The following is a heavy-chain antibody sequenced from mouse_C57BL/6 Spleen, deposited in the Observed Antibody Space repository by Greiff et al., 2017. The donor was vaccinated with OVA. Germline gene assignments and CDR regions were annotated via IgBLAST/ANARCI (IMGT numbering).Heavy chain of an antibody. V-gene: IGHV1-53*01. CDR2: INPSNGGT. D-gene: IGHD2-4*01. J-gene: IGHJ3*01. CDR3: ASSSIYYDYEFAY. Sequence: VQLQQPGPELVKPGASVKLSCKASGYTFTSYWMHWVKQRPGQGLEWIGNINPSNGGTNYNEKFKSKATLTVDKSSSTAYMQLSSLTSEDSAVYYCASSSIYYDYEFAYWGQGTLVTVSA. CDR1: GYTFTSYW.